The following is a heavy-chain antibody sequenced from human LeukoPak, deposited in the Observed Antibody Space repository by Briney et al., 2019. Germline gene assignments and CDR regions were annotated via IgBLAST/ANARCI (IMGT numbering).Heavy chain of an antibody. Sequence: GESLKISCKGSGYSFTSYWIGWVRQMPGKGLEWMGIIYPGDSDTRYSPSFQGQVTISADKSISTAYLQWSSLKASDTAMYYCARRYCSSTSCYTSEYYFDYWGQGTLVTVSS. V-gene: IGHV5-51*01. CDR2: IYPGDSDT. CDR1: GYSFTSYW. J-gene: IGHJ4*02. D-gene: IGHD2-2*02. CDR3: ARRYCSSTSCYTSEYYFDY.